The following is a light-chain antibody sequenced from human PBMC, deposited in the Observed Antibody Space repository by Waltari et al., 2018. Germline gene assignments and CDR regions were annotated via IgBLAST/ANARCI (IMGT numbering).Light chain of an antibody. Sequence: TVMTQSPATLSVSPGGRATLSCRASQSLGTNLAWYQQKPGPAPRLLIYGASSRATGVPARFSGSGSGTDFTLTISSLQSEDFVVYYCQQYNNWPLYTFGQGTKLEI. V-gene: IGKV3-15*01. CDR3: QQYNNWPLYT. J-gene: IGKJ2*01. CDR2: GAS. CDR1: QSLGTN.